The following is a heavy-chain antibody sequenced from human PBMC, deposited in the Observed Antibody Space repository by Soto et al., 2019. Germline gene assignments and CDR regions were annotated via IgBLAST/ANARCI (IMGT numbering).Heavy chain of an antibody. CDR2: IYHSGRT. J-gene: IGHJ5*02. CDR1: GDSMITSSC. D-gene: IGHD4-17*01. V-gene: IGHV4-4*02. CDR3: ARRTTVTRDWFDP. Sequence: PSETLSRTCVVSGDSMITSSCSTWVLLSPGKGLEWIGEIYHSGRTDYNPSLKSRVTISVDKSKSQFSLKLTSVTAADTAVYFCARRTTVTRDWFDPWGQGILVIVSS.